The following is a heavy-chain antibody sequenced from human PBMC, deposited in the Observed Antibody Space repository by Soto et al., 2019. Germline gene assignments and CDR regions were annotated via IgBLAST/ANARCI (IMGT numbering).Heavy chain of an antibody. V-gene: IGHV1-2*04. CDR1: GYTFTGYY. J-gene: IGHJ4*02. CDR2: INPNSGGT. Sequence: QVQVVQSGAEVKKSGASVKVSCKASGYTFTGYYMHWVRQAPGQGLEWMGWINPNSGGTNYAQKFQGWVTMTRDTSIRTAYMELSRLRSDDTAVYYCARIGCSGGSCYPGFDCWGQGTLVTVSS. CDR3: ARIGCSGGSCYPGFDC. D-gene: IGHD2-15*01.